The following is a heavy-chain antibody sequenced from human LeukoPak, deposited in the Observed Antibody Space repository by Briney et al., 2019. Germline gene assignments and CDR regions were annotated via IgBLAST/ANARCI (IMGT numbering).Heavy chain of an antibody. J-gene: IGHJ4*02. CDR3: ARTLLPTRGFRPYYFDY. CDR1: GGSISSSSYY. Sequence: SETLSLTCTVSGGSISSSSYYWGWIRQPPGKGLEWIGGIYYSGSTYYNPSLKSRVTISVDTSKNQFSLKLSSVTAADTAVYYCARTLLPTRGFRPYYFDYWGQGTLVTVSS. D-gene: IGHD2-15*01. V-gene: IGHV4-39*01. CDR2: IYYSGST.